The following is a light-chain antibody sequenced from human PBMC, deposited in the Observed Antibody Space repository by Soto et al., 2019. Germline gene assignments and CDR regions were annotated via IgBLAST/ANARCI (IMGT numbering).Light chain of an antibody. CDR3: QSYDSSLSGYV. CDR1: SSNIGTGCD. Sequence: QSVLTQPPSVSGAPGQRVTISCTGSSSNIGTGCDVHWYQQLPLTAPKLLIYGNNNRPSGVPDRFSGSRSGTSASLAITGLQPEDEADYYCQSYDSSLSGYVFGAGTKVTVL. CDR2: GNN. J-gene: IGLJ1*01. V-gene: IGLV1-40*01.